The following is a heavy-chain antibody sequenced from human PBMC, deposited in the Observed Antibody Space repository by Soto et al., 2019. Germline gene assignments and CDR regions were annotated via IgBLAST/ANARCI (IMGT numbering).Heavy chain of an antibody. CDR3: ARARGGPGYYYYDGMDV. CDR1: GYTFTSYD. CDR2: MNPNSGNT. Sequence: QVQLVQSGAEVKKPGASVKVSCKASGYTFTSYDINWVRQATGQGLEWMGWMNPNSGNTGYAQKFQGRVTMTRNTSISTAYMELSSLRSEDTAVYYCARARGGPGYYYYDGMDVWGQGTTVTVSS. V-gene: IGHV1-8*01. J-gene: IGHJ6*02. D-gene: IGHD3-16*01.